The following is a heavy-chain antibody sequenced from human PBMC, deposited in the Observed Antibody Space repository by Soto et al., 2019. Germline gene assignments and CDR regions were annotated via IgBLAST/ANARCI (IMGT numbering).Heavy chain of an antibody. J-gene: IGHJ4*02. D-gene: IGHD6-19*01. Sequence: SETLSLTCAVYGGSFSGYYWSWIRQPPGKGLEWIGEINHSGSTNYNPSLKSRVTISVDTSKNQFSLKLSSVTAADTAVYYCARGKVAVAGNLDYWGQGTLVTVSS. CDR2: INHSGST. CDR3: ARGKVAVAGNLDY. V-gene: IGHV4-34*01. CDR1: GGSFSGYY.